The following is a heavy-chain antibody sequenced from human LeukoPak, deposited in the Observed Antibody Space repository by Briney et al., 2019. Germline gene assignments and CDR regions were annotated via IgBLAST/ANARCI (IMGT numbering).Heavy chain of an antibody. D-gene: IGHD5-12*01. CDR1: GGSISSYY. CDR2: IYTSGST. Sequence: SETLSLTRTVSGGSISSYYWSWIRQPPGKGLEWIGYIYTSGSTNYNPSLKSRVTISVDTSKNQFSLKLSSVTAADTAVYYCARHGDIVATYFDYWGQGTLVTVSS. CDR3: ARHGDIVATYFDY. J-gene: IGHJ4*02. V-gene: IGHV4-4*09.